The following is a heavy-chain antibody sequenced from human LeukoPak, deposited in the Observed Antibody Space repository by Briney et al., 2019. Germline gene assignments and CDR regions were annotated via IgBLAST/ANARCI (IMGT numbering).Heavy chain of an antibody. D-gene: IGHD3-16*01. CDR3: ARGRRILGGPENAGDFFDF. J-gene: IGHJ4*01. CDR2: IIPILGIA. Sequence: GASVKVSCKASGGTFSSYAISWVRQAPGQGLEWMGRIIPILGIANYAQKFQGRVTTTADKSTSTAYMELRSLRSDDTAVYYCARGRRILGGPENAGDFFDFWGQGSLVTVSS. CDR1: GGTFSSYA. V-gene: IGHV1-69*04.